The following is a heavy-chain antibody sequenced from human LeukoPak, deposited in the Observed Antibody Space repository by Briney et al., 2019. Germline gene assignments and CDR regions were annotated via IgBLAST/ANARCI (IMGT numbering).Heavy chain of an antibody. V-gene: IGHV5-51*01. Sequence: GESLKISCKGSGYSFTNCWIGWVRQMPGKGLEWMGIIYPGDSDTTYSPSFQGQFTISADKSISTAYLLWSSLKASDTAMYYCGKQKVLYHFGYWGQGTLVTVSS. CDR1: GYSFTNCW. D-gene: IGHD2-2*02. J-gene: IGHJ4*02. CDR3: GKQKVLYHFGY. CDR2: IYPGDSDT.